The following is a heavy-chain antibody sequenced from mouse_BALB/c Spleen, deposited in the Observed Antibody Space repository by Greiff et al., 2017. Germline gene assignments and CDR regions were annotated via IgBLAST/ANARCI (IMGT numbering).Heavy chain of an antibody. J-gene: IGHJ2*01. CDR1: GYTFTSYY. CDR3: ARGDYGDY. Sequence: VKLVESGPELVKPGASVRISCKASGYTFTSYYIHWVKQRPGQGLEWIGWIYPGNVNTKYNEKFKGKATLTADKSSSTAYMQLSSLTSEDSAVYFCARGDYGDYWGQGTTLTVSS. D-gene: IGHD2-4*01. CDR2: IYPGNVNT. V-gene: IGHV1S56*01.